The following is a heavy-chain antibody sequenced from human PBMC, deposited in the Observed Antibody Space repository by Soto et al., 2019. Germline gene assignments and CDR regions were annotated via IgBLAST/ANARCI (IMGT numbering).Heavy chain of an antibody. CDR1: GFSLSTSGMC. CDR3: AREVNYYDSSGYYYYGMDV. CDR2: IDWDDDK. D-gene: IGHD3-22*01. J-gene: IGHJ6*02. Sequence: GPTLVNPTQTLTLTCTFSGFSLSTSGMCVSWIRQPPGKALEWLALIDWDDDKYYSTSLKTRLTISKDTSKNQVVLTMTNMDPVDTATYYCAREVNYYDSSGYYYYGMDVWGQGTTVTVSS. V-gene: IGHV2-70*01.